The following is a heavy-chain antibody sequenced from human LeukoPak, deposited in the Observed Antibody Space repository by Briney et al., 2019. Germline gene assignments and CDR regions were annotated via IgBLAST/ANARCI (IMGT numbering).Heavy chain of an antibody. CDR3: ARDQGRYYDFWSGRHYYYYMDV. J-gene: IGHJ6*03. CDR2: ISAYNGNT. V-gene: IGHV1-18*01. D-gene: IGHD3-3*01. Sequence: ASVKVPCKASGYTFTSYGISWVRQAPGQGLEWMGWISAYNGNTNYAQKLQGRVTMTTDTSTSTAYMELRSLRSDDTAVYYCARDQGRYYDFWSGRHYYYYMDVWGKGTTVTVSS. CDR1: GYTFTSYG.